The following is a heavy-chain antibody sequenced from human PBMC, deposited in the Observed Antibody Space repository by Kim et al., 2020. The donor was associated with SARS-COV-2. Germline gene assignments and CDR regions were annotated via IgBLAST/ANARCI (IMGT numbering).Heavy chain of an antibody. Sequence: GGSLRLSCAASGFTFSSYAMSWVRQAPGKGLEWVSAISGSGGSTYYADSVKGRFTISRDNSKNTLYLQMNSLRAEDTAVYYCAKGNIVTGTPFPRKSFDYWGQGTLVTVSS. J-gene: IGHJ4*02. CDR2: ISGSGGST. CDR1: GFTFSSYA. CDR3: AKGNIVTGTPFPRKSFDY. D-gene: IGHD1-20*01. V-gene: IGHV3-23*01.